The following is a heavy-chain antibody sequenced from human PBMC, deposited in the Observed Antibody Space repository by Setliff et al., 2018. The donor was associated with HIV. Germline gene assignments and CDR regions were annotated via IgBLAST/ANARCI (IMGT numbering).Heavy chain of an antibody. J-gene: IGHJ4*02. CDR3: ARGPLYGYDRGYFDY. V-gene: IGHV1-69*10. Sequence: ASVKVSCKASRGTFSSYGFNWVRQAPGQGLEWMGGIIPILGIANYAQKFKGRVTITADESTTTAFLEMSSLRSDDTALYYCARGPLYGYDRGYFDYWGQGTLVAVSS. D-gene: IGHD5-12*01. CDR1: RGTFSSYG. CDR2: IIPILGIA.